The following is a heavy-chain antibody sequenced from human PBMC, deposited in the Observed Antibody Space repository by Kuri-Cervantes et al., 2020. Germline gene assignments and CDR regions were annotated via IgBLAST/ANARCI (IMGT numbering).Heavy chain of an antibody. CDR1: GVSISSYY. Sequence: SETLSLTCTVSGVSISSYYWTWIRQSPGKGLEWIGYVYDRGITSYNPSLKSRVTLSLDTSRNHLYLKPSAVTAADTAVYYCARYYDTSGYYFDFWGQGTLVTVSS. CDR2: VYDRGIT. V-gene: IGHV4-59*01. CDR3: ARYYDTSGYYFDF. D-gene: IGHD3-22*01. J-gene: IGHJ4*02.